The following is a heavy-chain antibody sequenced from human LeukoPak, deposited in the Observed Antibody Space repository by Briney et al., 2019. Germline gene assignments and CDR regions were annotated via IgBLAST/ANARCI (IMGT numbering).Heavy chain of an antibody. D-gene: IGHD2-2*01. V-gene: IGHV4-34*01. Sequence: SQTLSLTCAVYGGSFSGYYWSWNRQPPGKGLEWIGEVNHSGTTTYNPCLKSRVTISVDRSKNQFSLKLSSVTAADTAVYYCARHQQNLYCSSTSCYVHGFDYWGQGTLVTVSS. CDR3: ARHQQNLYCSSTSCYVHGFDY. CDR2: VNHSGTT. CDR1: GGSFSGYY. J-gene: IGHJ4*02.